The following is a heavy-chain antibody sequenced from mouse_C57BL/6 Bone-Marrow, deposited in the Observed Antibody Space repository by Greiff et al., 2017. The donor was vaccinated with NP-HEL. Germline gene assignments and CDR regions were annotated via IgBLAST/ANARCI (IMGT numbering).Heavy chain of an antibody. CDR1: GYSITSGYY. Sequence: EVQLQQSGPGLVKPSQSLSLTCSVTGYSITSGYYWNWIRQFPGNKLEWMGYLSYDGSNNYNPSLKNRISITRDTSKNQCFRKLNSVTTGDTATYYGARGGVFAYWGQGTLVTVSA. V-gene: IGHV3-6*01. J-gene: IGHJ3*01. CDR2: LSYDGSN. CDR3: ARGGVFAY.